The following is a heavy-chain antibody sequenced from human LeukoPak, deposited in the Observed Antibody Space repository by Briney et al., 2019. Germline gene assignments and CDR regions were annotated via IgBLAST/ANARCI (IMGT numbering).Heavy chain of an antibody. CDR3: ARVKLVEGATQCDY. CDR1: GGSISSGDYY. Sequence: SETLSLTCTVSGGSISSGDYYWSWIRPPPGKGLEWIGYIYYSGSTYYNPSLKSRVTISVDTSKNQFSLKLSSVTAADTAVYYCARVKLVEGATQCDYWGHGTLVTVSS. D-gene: IGHD1-26*01. V-gene: IGHV4-30-4*01. J-gene: IGHJ4*01. CDR2: IYYSGST.